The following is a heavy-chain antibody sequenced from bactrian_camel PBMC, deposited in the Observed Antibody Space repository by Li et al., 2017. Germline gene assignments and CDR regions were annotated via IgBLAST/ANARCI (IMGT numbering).Heavy chain of an antibody. CDR2: IGGDGST. J-gene: IGHJ6*01. CDR3: AFEDDYYGAAWKVPGFRY. CDR1: GFTFSSHC. D-gene: IGHD4*01. V-gene: IGHV3S44*01. Sequence: DVQLVESGGALAQPGGSLTLHCAASGFTFSSHCMGWLRQAPGKEREGVAAIGGDGSTNYADSVQGRSTISQDKAKNTLFLQMNSLKPEDTAMYYCAFEDDYYGAAWKVPGFRYRGQGTQVTVS.